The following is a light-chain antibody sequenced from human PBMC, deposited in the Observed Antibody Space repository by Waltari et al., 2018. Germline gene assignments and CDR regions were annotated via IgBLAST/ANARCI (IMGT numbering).Light chain of an antibody. CDR1: QSVSSY. Sequence: EIVLTQSPATLSLSTGERATLSCRASQSVSSYLGWYQQKPGQAPRLLIYDASNRDTGIPARFSGSGSATYFTLSISSLEFDVFAFYYCQQRANWPLTFGGGTKVEIQ. CDR3: QQRANWPLT. J-gene: IGKJ4*01. CDR2: DAS. V-gene: IGKV3-11*01.